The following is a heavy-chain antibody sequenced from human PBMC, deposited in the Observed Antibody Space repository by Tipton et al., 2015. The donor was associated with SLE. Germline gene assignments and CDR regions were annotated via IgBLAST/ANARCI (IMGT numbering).Heavy chain of an antibody. CDR2: IYYTGRT. V-gene: IGHV4-39*07. CDR1: GGSISGSSFY. CDR3: ARDSRLNNFWTPYYTGGVFDI. J-gene: IGHJ3*02. D-gene: IGHD3/OR15-3a*01. Sequence: TLSLTCTVSGGSISGSSFYWGWIRQPPGKGLEWIGSIYYTGRTYYNPSLKSRVTISVDTSNNQFSLRLSSVTAADTAIYYCARDSRLNNFWTPYYTGGVFDIWGQGTMVTVSS.